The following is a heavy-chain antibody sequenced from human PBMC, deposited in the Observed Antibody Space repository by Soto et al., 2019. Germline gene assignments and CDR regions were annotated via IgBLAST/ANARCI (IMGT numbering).Heavy chain of an antibody. V-gene: IGHV1-18*01. CDR3: ARDNSGDFWSGYSHYYFDY. J-gene: IGHJ4*02. D-gene: IGHD3-3*01. CDR1: GYTLTSYG. CDR2: ISAYSGKT. Sequence: VASVKVSCKASGYTLTSYGISWVRQAPGQGLEWMGWISAYSGKTNYAQMLQGRLTMTTDTSTTTAYMELRSLRSDDTAVYYCARDNSGDFWSGYSHYYFDYWGQGTLVTVSS.